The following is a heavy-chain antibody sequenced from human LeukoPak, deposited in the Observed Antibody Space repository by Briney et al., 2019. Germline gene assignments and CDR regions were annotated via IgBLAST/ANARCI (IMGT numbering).Heavy chain of an antibody. CDR3: ARVYSSSWYGDYFDY. J-gene: IGHJ4*02. D-gene: IGHD6-13*01. CDR1: GFTFSSYA. Sequence: PGGSLRLSCAASGFTFSSYAMMWLRQAPGKGLEWVSAISGAGGTTLYADSVKGRFTISRDNSKNTLYLQMSSLRAEDTAVYYCARVYSSSWYGDYFDYWGQGTLVTVSS. CDR2: ISGAGGTT. V-gene: IGHV3-23*01.